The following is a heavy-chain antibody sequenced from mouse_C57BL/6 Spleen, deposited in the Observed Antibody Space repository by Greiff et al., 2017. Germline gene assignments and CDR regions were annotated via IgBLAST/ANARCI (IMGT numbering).Heavy chain of an antibody. V-gene: IGHV1-66*01. CDR3: AKGDYGSSYDYAMDY. D-gene: IGHD1-1*01. CDR2: IYPGSGNT. J-gene: IGHJ4*01. Sequence: VQLQQSGPELVKPGASVKISCKASGYSFTSYYIHWVKQRPGQGLEWIGWIYPGSGNTKYNEKFKGKATLTADTSSSTAYMQLSSLTSEDSAVYYCAKGDYGSSYDYAMDYWGQGTSVTVSS. CDR1: GYSFTSYY.